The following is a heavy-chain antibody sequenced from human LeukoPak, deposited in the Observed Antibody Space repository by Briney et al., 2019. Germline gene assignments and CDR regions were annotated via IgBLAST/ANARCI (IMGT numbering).Heavy chain of an antibody. CDR3: AREFCSSTRCYFDY. Sequence: SEALSLTCTVTGGSISSDYWSWIRQPPGKGLEWIGYVYYSGSTNYYPSLKSRLTISVDTSKNQFSLKLSSVTAADTAVYYCAREFCSSTRCYFDYWGQGTPVTVSS. J-gene: IGHJ4*02. CDR1: GGSISSDY. D-gene: IGHD2-2*01. CDR2: VYYSGST. V-gene: IGHV4-59*01.